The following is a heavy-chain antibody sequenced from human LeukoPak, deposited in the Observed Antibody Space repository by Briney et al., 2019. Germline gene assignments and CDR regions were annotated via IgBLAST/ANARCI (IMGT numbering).Heavy chain of an antibody. V-gene: IGHV4-59*12. J-gene: IGHJ3*02. CDR1: GGSLSTYY. Sequence: SETLSLTCSVSGGSLSTYYWSWIRQPPGKGLEWIGYIYYSGSTNYNPSLKSRVTIAVDTSKNQFSLKLSSVTAADTAVYYCAREAPYYCSGGSCYWGSRAFDIWGQGTMVTVSS. CDR3: AREAPYYCSGGSCYWGSRAFDI. D-gene: IGHD2-15*01. CDR2: IYYSGST.